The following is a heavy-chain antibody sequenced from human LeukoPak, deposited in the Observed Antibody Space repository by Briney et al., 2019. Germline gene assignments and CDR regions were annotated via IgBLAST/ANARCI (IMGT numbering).Heavy chain of an antibody. J-gene: IGHJ4*02. Sequence: SETLSLTCTVSRGSISNSYWSWIRQPTGKGLEWIGYIYSSGSTNYNPSLKSRVTISVDTSKNQFSLKLRSVTAADTAVYYCAKGISGITYFDYWGQGALVTVSS. CDR1: RGSISNSY. V-gene: IGHV4-59*08. D-gene: IGHD1-20*01. CDR3: AKGISGITYFDY. CDR2: IYSSGST.